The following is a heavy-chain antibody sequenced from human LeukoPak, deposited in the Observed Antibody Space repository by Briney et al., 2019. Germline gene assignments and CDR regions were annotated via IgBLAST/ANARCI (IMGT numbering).Heavy chain of an antibody. CDR1: GGSFSGYY. J-gene: IGHJ4*02. Sequence: PSETLSLTCAVYGGSFSGYYWGWIRQPPGKGLEWIGSIYYSGSTYYNPSLKSRVTISVDTSKNQFSLKLSSVTAADTAVYYCARVGLWFGEGHPQPIDYWGQGTLVTVSS. D-gene: IGHD3-10*01. CDR3: ARVGLWFGEGHPQPIDY. V-gene: IGHV4-34*01. CDR2: IYYSGST.